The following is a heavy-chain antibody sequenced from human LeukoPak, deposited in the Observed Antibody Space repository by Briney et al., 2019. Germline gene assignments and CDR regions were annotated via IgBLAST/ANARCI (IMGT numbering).Heavy chain of an antibody. J-gene: IGHJ4*02. CDR3: AKSATVGIKAPFDC. Sequence: GGSLRLSCAASGFTFSTYAMNWVRQAPGKGLEWVAVISYDGRQNYYADSVKGRFTISRDNSKNTLYLQMNSLRADDTAVYYCAKSATVGIKAPFDCWGQGALVTVSS. CDR2: ISYDGRQN. D-gene: IGHD1-26*01. V-gene: IGHV3-30*04. CDR1: GFTFSTYA.